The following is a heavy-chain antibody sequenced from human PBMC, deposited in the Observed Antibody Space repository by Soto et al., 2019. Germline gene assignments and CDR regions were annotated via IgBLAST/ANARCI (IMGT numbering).Heavy chain of an antibody. V-gene: IGHV1-46*01. CDR2: INPSGGST. CDR3: ARVSGHYDFWSGYYDYYYYGMDV. Sequence: ASVKVSCKASGYTFTSYYMHWVRQAPGQGLEWRGIINPSGGSTSYAQKFQGRVTMTRDTYTSTVYMELSSLRSEDTAVYYCARVSGHYDFWSGYYDYYYYGMDVWGQGTTVTVSS. D-gene: IGHD3-3*01. J-gene: IGHJ6*02. CDR1: GYTFTSYY.